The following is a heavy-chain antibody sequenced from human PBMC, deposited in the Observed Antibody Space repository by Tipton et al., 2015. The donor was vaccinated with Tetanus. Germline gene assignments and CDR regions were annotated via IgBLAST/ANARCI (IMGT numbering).Heavy chain of an antibody. Sequence: TLSLTCTVSGGSISGGRYYWSWIRQRPGKGLEWIGDIYSSGSTYSDPSLKGRVTISVDTPKNQFSLRLNSVTAADAAVYYCARDQARGARGWNYFGYWGLGTLVTVSS. CDR3: ARDQARGARGWNYFGY. J-gene: IGHJ4*02. D-gene: IGHD1-26*01. V-gene: IGHV4-31*03. CDR1: GGSISGGRYY. CDR2: IYSSGST.